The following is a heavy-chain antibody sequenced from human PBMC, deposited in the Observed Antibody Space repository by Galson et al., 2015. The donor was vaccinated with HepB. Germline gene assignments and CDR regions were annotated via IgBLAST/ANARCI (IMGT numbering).Heavy chain of an antibody. CDR3: AKSWTPELYTFDM. J-gene: IGHJ3*02. Sequence: SLRLSCAASGFMFDEYGMHWVRQGPGKGLEWVSSISYNSGSIGYADSVKGRFTISRDNAKKSLYLQMNSLRVEDTALYYCAKSWTPELYTFDMGGQGTMVTVSS. CDR2: ISYNSGSI. D-gene: IGHD1-1*01. CDR1: GFMFDEYG. V-gene: IGHV3-9*01.